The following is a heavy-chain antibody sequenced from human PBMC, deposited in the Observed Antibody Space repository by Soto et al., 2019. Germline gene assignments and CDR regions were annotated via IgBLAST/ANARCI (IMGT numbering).Heavy chain of an antibody. CDR2: INPNSGGT. V-gene: IGHV1-2*04. CDR1: GYTFTGYY. D-gene: IGHD1-26*01. J-gene: IGHJ4*02. Sequence: ASVKVSCKASGYTFTGYYMHWVRQAPGQGLEWMGWINPNSGGTNYAQKFQGWVTMTRDTSISTAYMELSRLRSDDTAVYYCARDQGGIVGAVDYWGQGTLVTVSS. CDR3: ARDQGGIVGAVDY.